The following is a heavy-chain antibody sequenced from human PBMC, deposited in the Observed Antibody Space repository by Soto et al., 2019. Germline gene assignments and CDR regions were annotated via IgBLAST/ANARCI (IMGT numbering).Heavy chain of an antibody. D-gene: IGHD2-2*01. Sequence: QLQVQESGPGLVKPSETLSLTCIVSGGSISSGSHYWGWIRQPPGKGLEWIGSISYSGNTYYNPSRKSRATISVDTSNNQFSLKLNSVTAADTSMYYCARRNCISTSCYAGWFDPWGQGTLVTVSS. J-gene: IGHJ5*02. CDR2: ISYSGNT. CDR3: ARRNCISTSCYAGWFDP. CDR1: GGSISSGSHY. V-gene: IGHV4-39*01.